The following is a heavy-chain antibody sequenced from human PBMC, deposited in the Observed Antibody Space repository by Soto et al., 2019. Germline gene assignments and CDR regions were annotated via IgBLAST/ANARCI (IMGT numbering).Heavy chain of an antibody. CDR1: GFTFRSYA. J-gene: IGHJ4*02. V-gene: IGHV3-23*01. CDR3: VKDGEAYNGVWDYFDH. CDR2: ISGGGDET. D-gene: IGHD3-16*01. Sequence: EVQLLESGGGLVQPGGSLRLSCAASGFTFRSYAMTGVRQAPGRGLEGVSGISGGGDETYNADSVKGRFTISRDNSKNTLYLQMNSLRAEDTAIYYCVKDGEAYNGVWDYFDHWGQGTLITVSS.